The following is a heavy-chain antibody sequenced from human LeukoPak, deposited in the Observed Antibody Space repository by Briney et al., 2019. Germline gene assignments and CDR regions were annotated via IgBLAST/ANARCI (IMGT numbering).Heavy chain of an antibody. D-gene: IGHD2-2*01. V-gene: IGHV3-21*01. CDR2: ISSSRSCI. J-gene: IGHJ4*02. CDR3: ARDWRAIVVVPAAPFFDY. Sequence: PGGSLRLSCAASGFTFSSYSMNWVRQAPGKGLEWVSSISSSRSCIYYADSVKGRFTISRDNAKNSLYLQMNSLRAEDTAVYYCARDWRAIVVVPAAPFFDYWGQGTLVTVSS. CDR1: GFTFSSYS.